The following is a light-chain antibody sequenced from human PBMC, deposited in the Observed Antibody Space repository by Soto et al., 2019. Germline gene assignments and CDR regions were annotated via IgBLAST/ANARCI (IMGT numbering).Light chain of an antibody. Sequence: DIQMTQSPSTLSASVGDRVTITCRASQRINNYLAWYQQKPGKAPNLLIYKASSLKSAVPSRFSGSGSGTGFTLTISSLQPDDFATYYCQQYDSYPFTFGGGTKVEIK. V-gene: IGKV1-5*03. CDR1: QRINNY. CDR3: QQYDSYPFT. CDR2: KAS. J-gene: IGKJ4*01.